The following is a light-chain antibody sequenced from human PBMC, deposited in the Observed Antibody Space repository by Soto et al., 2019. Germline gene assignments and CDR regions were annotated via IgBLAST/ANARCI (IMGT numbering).Light chain of an antibody. CDR1: QSVSSNY. V-gene: IGKV3-20*01. CDR2: GAS. CDR3: QQFGRSPPSWT. J-gene: IGKJ1*01. Sequence: ETVLTQSPGTLSLSPGERATLSCGASQSVSSNYLAWYQQKPGQAPRLLIYGASTRATGFPDRFSGSGSGTDFTLTISRLEPENCAVYYCQQFGRSPPSWTFGQGTKVEIK.